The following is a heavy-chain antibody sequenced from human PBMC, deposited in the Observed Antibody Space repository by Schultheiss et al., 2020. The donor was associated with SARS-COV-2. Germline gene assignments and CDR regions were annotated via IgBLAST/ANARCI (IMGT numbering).Heavy chain of an antibody. V-gene: IGHV4-59*01. CDR2: IYYSGST. CDR3: ARVLPRGLRFLEWLSDSLGYDAFDI. CDR1: GGSISSYY. Sequence: SQTLSLTCTVSGGSISSYYWSWIRQPPGKGLEWIGYIYYSGSTNYNPSLKSRVTMSVDTSKNQFSLKLSSVTAADTAVYYCARVLPRGLRFLEWLSDSLGYDAFDIWGQGTMVTVSS. J-gene: IGHJ3*02. D-gene: IGHD3-3*01.